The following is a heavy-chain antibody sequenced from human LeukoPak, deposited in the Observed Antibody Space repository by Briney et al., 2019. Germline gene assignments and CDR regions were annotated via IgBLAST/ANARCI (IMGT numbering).Heavy chain of an antibody. CDR1: GYIFSTYW. CDR2: IFPVDSDT. CDR3: GSPNITSYYDSGGAGAFDV. Sequence: RGESLKIPCKGSGYIFSTYWIAWVRQLPAKGLEWMGIIFPVDSDTRYGPSFQGQVTISADKSVSTAYLHSSSLKASATAIYYCGSPNITSYYDSGGAGAFDVWGQGTLVTVSS. J-gene: IGHJ3*01. D-gene: IGHD3-22*01. V-gene: IGHV5-51*01.